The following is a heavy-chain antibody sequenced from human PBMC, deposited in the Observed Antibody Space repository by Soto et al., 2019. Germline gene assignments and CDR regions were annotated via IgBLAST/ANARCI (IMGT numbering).Heavy chain of an antibody. CDR1: GGCFSGYY. V-gene: IGHV4-34*01. CDR2: INHSGTI. Sequence: SETLSLTCAVYGGCFSGYYWTWIRHPPGKGLEWIGEINHSGTINFNPALKRRLTISLDTSKKHFSLKLSSVTDADTAAYYCARADRTLVTSYSLDVWGQGTTVTVSS. J-gene: IGHJ6*02. D-gene: IGHD2-21*02. CDR3: ARADRTLVTSYSLDV.